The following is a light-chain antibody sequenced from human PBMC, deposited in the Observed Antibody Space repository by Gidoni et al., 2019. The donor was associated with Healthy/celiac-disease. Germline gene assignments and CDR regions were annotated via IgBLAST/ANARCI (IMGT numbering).Light chain of an antibody. V-gene: IGLV1-47*01. CDR1: SSNIGSNY. J-gene: IGLJ2*01. Sequence: QSVLTQPPSASGTPGQRVTISCSGSSSNIGSNYVYWYQQLPGTAPNLLIYRNNQRPSGVPDRFSGSKSGTSASLAISGLRSEDEADYYCAAWDDSLSGSGVFGGGTKLTVL. CDR3: AAWDDSLSGSGV. CDR2: RNN.